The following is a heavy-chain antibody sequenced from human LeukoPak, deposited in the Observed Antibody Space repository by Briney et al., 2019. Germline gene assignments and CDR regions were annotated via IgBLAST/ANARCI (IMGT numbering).Heavy chain of an antibody. V-gene: IGHV4-59*01. Sequence: GSLRLSCAASGFTFSGSAMHWVRQASGKGLEWVGYIYYSGSTNYNPSLKSRVTISVDTSKNQFSLKLSSVTAADTAVYYCARGASYVGDAFDIWGQGTMVTVSS. D-gene: IGHD5-18*01. J-gene: IGHJ3*02. CDR1: GFTFSGSA. CDR2: IYYSGST. CDR3: ARGASYVGDAFDI.